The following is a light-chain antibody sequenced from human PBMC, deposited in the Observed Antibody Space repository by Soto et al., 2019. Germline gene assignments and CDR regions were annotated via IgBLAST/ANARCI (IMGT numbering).Light chain of an antibody. CDR3: SSDTSSSTV. Sequence: QSALTQPASGSGSPGQSITISCTGTSSDVGGYNYVSWYHQHPGKAPKLMIYEVSNRPSGVSNRFSGSKSGNTASLTISGLQAEDEADYYCSSDTSSSTVFGGGTKVTVL. CDR2: EVS. V-gene: IGLV2-14*01. J-gene: IGLJ3*02. CDR1: SSDVGGYNY.